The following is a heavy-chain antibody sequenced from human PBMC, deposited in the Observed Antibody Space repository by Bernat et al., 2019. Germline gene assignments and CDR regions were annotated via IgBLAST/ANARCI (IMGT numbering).Heavy chain of an antibody. D-gene: IGHD4-17*01. Sequence: EVQLVESGGGLVKPGGSLRLSCAASGFTFSSYSMNWVRQAPGKGLEWVSSISSSSSYIYYADSVKGRFTISRDNAKNSLYLQMNSLRAEATAVYYCARETVTTPLSYGIDYWGQGTLVTVSS. CDR2: ISSSSSYI. CDR1: GFTFSSYS. CDR3: ARETVTTPLSYGIDY. V-gene: IGHV3-21*01. J-gene: IGHJ4*02.